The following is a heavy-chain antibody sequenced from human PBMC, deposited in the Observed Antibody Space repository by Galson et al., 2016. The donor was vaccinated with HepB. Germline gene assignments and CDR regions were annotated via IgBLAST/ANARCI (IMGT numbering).Heavy chain of an antibody. D-gene: IGHD2-2*01. CDR1: GGSISSSNW. J-gene: IGHJ4*02. CDR3: ARRWGVNQLLSHYYFDY. V-gene: IGHV4-4*02. Sequence: SETLSLTCAVSGGSISSSNWWSWVRQPPGKGLEWIGEIYHSGSTNYNPSPKSRVTISVDKSKNQFSLKLSSVTAADTAVYYCARRWGVNQLLSHYYFDYWGQGTLVTVSS. CDR2: IYHSGST.